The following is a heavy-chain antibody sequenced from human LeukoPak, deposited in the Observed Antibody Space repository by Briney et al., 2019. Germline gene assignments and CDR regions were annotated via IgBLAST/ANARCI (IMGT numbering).Heavy chain of an antibody. V-gene: IGHV3-30*04. CDR2: ISHHGSTT. J-gene: IGHJ5*02. CDR1: GFSLSNHA. D-gene: IGHD1-26*01. CDR3: ARGVGKWKPLPLDL. Sequence: GGSLRLSCAASGFSLSNHAVHWVRQAPGKGLEWVTIISHHGSTTHYADSVQGRFTISRDNSKNTVFLQMSSLRRDDTAVYYCARGVGKWKPLPLDLWGRGALVTVSS.